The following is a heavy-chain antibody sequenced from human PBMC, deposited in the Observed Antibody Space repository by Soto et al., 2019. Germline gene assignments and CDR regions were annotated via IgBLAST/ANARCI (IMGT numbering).Heavy chain of an antibody. CDR2: IYHSGST. V-gene: IGHV4-38-2*01. CDR1: GYSISSGYY. J-gene: IGHJ5*02. D-gene: IGHD5-12*01. Sequence: KPSETLSLTCAVSGYSISSGYYWGWIRQPPGKGLEWIGSIYHSGSTYYNPSLKSRVTISVDTSKNQFSLKLSSVTAADTAVYYCARSGTQKHGDGYNYNWFDTWGQGTLVTVSS. CDR3: ARSGTQKHGDGYNYNWFDT.